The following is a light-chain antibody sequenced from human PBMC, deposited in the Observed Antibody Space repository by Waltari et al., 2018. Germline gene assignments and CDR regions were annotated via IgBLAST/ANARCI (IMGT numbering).Light chain of an antibody. Sequence: QSALTQPASVSGSPGQSITISCTGPSSDVGGYIFASWYQVHPGKVPKLIIYEVNRRPSGVSNRFSGSKSGNTASLTISGLQAEDEADFYCSSYASSGTLVFGSGTKVTVL. CDR3: SSYASSGTLV. V-gene: IGLV2-14*01. CDR1: SSDVGGYIF. J-gene: IGLJ1*01. CDR2: EVN.